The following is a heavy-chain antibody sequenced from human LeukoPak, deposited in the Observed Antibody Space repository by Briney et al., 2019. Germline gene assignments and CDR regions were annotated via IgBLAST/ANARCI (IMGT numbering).Heavy chain of an antibody. V-gene: IGHV4-59*08. CDR1: GGSISSYY. CDR2: IYYSGST. CDR3: ARHMGWHYDFWSGSPHYYGMDA. D-gene: IGHD3-3*01. Sequence: PSETLSLTCTVSGGSISSYYWSWIRQPPGKGLEWIGYIYYSGSTNYNPSLKSRVTISVDTSKNQFSLKLSSVTAADTAVYYCARHMGWHYDFWSGSPHYYGMDAWGQGTTVTVSS. J-gene: IGHJ6*02.